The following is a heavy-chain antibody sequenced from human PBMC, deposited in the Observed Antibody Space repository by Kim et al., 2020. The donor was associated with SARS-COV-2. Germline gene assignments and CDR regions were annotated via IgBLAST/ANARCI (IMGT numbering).Heavy chain of an antibody. CDR3: ARSSDFWSGYYRYNWFDP. J-gene: IGHJ5*02. CDR2: INHSGST. V-gene: IGHV4-34*01. Sequence: SETLSLTCAVYGGSFSGYYWSWIRQPPGKGLEWIGEINHSGSTNYNPSLKSRVTISVDTSKNQFSLKLSSVTAADTAVYYCARSSDFWSGYYRYNWFDPWGQGTLVTVSS. CDR1: GGSFSGYY. D-gene: IGHD3-3*01.